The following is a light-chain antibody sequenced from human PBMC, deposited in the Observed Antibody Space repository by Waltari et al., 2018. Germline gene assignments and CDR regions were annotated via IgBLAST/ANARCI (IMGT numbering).Light chain of an antibody. Sequence: DIVLTQSPATLSLFPGERATLSCRASQNINNHLAWYQHKPGQAPRLIIHDASRRAVGIPARFSGSGSGTDFSLTISSLEPEDFAVYYCQQRKDWPLTTFGQGTRLEIK. CDR3: QQRKDWPLTT. CDR1: QNINNH. J-gene: IGKJ5*01. V-gene: IGKV3-11*01. CDR2: DAS.